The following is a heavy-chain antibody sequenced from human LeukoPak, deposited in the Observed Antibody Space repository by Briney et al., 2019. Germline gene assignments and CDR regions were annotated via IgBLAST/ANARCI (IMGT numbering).Heavy chain of an antibody. CDR2: ISSSSSYI. J-gene: IGHJ3*02. CDR3: ASVGNGGAAAGSLDAFDI. Sequence: PGGSLRLSCAASGFTFSSYNMNWVRQAPGKGLEWVSFISSSSSYIYYADSLKGRFTISRDNSKNTLYLQMNSLRAEDTAVYYCASVGNGGAAAGSLDAFDIWGQGTMVTVSS. CDR1: GFTFSSYN. V-gene: IGHV3-21*01. D-gene: IGHD6-13*01.